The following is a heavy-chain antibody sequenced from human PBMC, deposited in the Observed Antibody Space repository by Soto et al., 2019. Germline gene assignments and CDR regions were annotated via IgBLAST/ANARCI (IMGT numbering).Heavy chain of an antibody. CDR3: ATGPPFGD. CDR1: GGSISSGGYY. Sequence: QVQLQESGPGLVKPSQTLSLTCTVSGGSISSGGYYWSWIRQHPGKGLEWIGSIYYSGSTFYNPSCKRRVTLSVDTSKNQFSVELSSVSAADSAVYSCATGPPFGDWGQGTLVTVSS. CDR2: IYYSGST. J-gene: IGHJ4*02. V-gene: IGHV4-31*03.